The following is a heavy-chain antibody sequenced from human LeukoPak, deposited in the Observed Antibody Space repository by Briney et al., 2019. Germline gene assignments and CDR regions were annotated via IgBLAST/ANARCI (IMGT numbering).Heavy chain of an antibody. CDR2: IYYSGST. D-gene: IGHD6-13*01. J-gene: IGHJ3*02. CDR3: ARVAAGTAIDI. CDR1: GGSISSGDYY. Sequence: SQTLSLTCTVSGGSISSGDYYWSWIRQPQGKGLEWIGYIYYSGSTYYNPSLKSRVTISVDTSKNQFSLKLSSVTAADTAVYYCARVAAGTAIDIWGQGTMVTVSS. V-gene: IGHV4-30-4*01.